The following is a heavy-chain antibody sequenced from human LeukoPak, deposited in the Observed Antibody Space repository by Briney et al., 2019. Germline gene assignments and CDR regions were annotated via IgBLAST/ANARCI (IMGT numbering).Heavy chain of an antibody. CDR2: IYYSGST. J-gene: IGHJ3*02. V-gene: IGHV4-30-4*07. Sequence: PSQTLSLTCAVSGGSISSGGYSWSWIRQPPGKGLEWIGYIYYSGSTYYNPSLKSRVTISVDTSKNQFSLKLSSVTAADTAVYYCARVTRGDYGLDAFDIWGQGTMVTVSS. CDR3: ARVTRGDYGLDAFDI. D-gene: IGHD4-17*01. CDR1: GGSISSGGYS.